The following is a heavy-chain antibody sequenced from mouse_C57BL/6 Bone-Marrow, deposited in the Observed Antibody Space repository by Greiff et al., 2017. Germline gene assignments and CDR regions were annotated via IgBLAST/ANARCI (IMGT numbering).Heavy chain of an antibody. CDR3: ARAGNSWFAY. J-gene: IGHJ3*01. Sequence: EVKLVESGGGLVKPGGSLKLSCAASGFTFSDYGMHWVRQSPEKGLEWVAYISSGSSTIYYADTVKGRFTISRDNAKNTLFLQMTSLRSEDTAMYYCARAGNSWFAYGGQGTLVTVSA. V-gene: IGHV5-17*01. CDR2: ISSGSSTI. CDR1: GFTFSDYG.